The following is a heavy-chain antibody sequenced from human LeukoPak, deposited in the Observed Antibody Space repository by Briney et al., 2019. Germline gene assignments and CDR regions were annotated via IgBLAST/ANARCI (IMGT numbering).Heavy chain of an antibody. V-gene: IGHV3-23*01. D-gene: IGHD3-10*01. CDR1: GFTFSNNA. Sequence: GGSLRLSCAASGFTFSNNAMSWVRQAPGKGLECVSAITGTIATGDPPYYADSVKGRFTISRDNSKNTLYLQMNSLRAEDTAVYYCAKGRPMVRGGAFDIWGQGTMVTVSS. CDR2: ITGTIATGDPP. J-gene: IGHJ3*02. CDR3: AKGRPMVRGGAFDI.